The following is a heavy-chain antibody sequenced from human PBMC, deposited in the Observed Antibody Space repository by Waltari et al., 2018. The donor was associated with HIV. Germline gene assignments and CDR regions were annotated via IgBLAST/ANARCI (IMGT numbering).Heavy chain of an antibody. CDR2: TYESGST. CDR1: GGSISRFY. D-gene: IGHD3-22*01. CDR3: ARTSYYYDDSGYYRLYYFDY. V-gene: IGHV4-59*01. Sequence: QVHLQESGPGLVKPSETLSLTCTVSGGSISRFYWSWIGQSPGEGLEWIGYTYESGSTSYNPSLKSRATISVDTSKNQFSLRLHSVTAADTAVYFCARTSYYYDDSGYYRLYYFDYWGQGTLVTVSS. J-gene: IGHJ4*02.